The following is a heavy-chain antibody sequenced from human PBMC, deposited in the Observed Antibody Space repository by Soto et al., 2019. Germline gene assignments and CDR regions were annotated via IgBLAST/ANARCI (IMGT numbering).Heavy chain of an antibody. CDR3: ARIQLLSDQYYYYYYMDV. CDR2: ISAYNGNT. V-gene: IGHV1-18*01. Sequence: ASVKVSCKASGYTFTSYGISWVRQAPGQGLEWMGWISAYNGNTNYAQKLQGRVTMTTDTSTSTAYMELRSLRSDDTAVYYCARIQLLSDQYYYYYYMDVWGKGTTVTVSS. CDR1: GYTFTSYG. D-gene: IGHD2-2*01. J-gene: IGHJ6*03.